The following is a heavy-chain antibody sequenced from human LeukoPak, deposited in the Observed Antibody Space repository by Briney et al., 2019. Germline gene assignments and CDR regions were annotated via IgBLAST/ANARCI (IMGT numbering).Heavy chain of an antibody. Sequence: SETLSLTCTVSGGSISSYYWSWIRQPPGKGLEWIGYIYYSGSTNYNPSLKSRVTISVDTSKNQFPLKLSSVTAADTAVYYCATQQWLFGTLFDYWGQGTLVTVSS. CDR1: GGSISSYY. J-gene: IGHJ4*02. D-gene: IGHD6-19*01. CDR2: IYYSGST. V-gene: IGHV4-59*08. CDR3: ATQQWLFGTLFDY.